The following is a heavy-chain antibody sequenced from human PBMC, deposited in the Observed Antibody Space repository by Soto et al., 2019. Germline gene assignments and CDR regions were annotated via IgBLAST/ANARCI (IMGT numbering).Heavy chain of an antibody. CDR1: GGTFSSYR. V-gene: IGHV1-69*13. Sequence: SVKVSCKASGGTFSSYRINWVRQAPGQGLEWVGGIVPIRRTADYAQTFQGRVSITADESARTSYMELRSLRSQDTAVYYCVRGSGAKLSSSWGQGTLVTVSS. CDR2: IVPIRRTA. CDR3: VRGSGAKLSSS. J-gene: IGHJ4*02. D-gene: IGHD6-13*01.